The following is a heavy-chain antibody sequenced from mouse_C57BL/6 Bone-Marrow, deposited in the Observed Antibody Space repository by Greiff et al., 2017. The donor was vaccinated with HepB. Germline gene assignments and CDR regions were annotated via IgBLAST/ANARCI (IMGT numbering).Heavy chain of an antibody. D-gene: IGHD2-4*01. Sequence: QVQLQQSGAELVRPGTSVKMSCKASGYTFTNYWIGWAKQRPGHGLEWIGDIYPGGGYTNYNEKFKGKATLTADKSSSTAYMQFSSLTSEDSAIYYGARWGLRRGGYFDYWGQGTTLTVSS. CDR3: ARWGLRRGGYFDY. J-gene: IGHJ2*01. CDR2: IYPGGGYT. CDR1: GYTFTNYW. V-gene: IGHV1-63*01.